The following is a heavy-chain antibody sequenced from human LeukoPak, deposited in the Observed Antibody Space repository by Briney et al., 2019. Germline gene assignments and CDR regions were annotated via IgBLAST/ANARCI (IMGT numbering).Heavy chain of an antibody. CDR3: ARSTYCTSNTCPMDY. Sequence: GASVKVSCKASGYTFTSYYMHWVRQAPGQGLEWMGIINPSAGSTTYAQKFQGRVTMTRDTSTSTVYMELSSLRSEDTAMYFCARSTYCTSNTCPMDYWGQGTLVTVSS. D-gene: IGHD2-2*01. CDR1: GYTFTSYY. J-gene: IGHJ4*02. V-gene: IGHV1-46*01. CDR2: INPSAGST.